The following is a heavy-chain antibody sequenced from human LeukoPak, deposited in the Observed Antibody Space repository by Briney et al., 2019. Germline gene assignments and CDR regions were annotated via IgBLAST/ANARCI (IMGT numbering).Heavy chain of an antibody. CDR2: IYYSGST. D-gene: IGHD3-22*01. J-gene: IGHJ5*02. CDR1: GGPVNSCVYY. CDR3: ARDYPDSSGYYHKWFDP. V-gene: IGHV4-61*08. Sequence: SETLSLTCTVSGGPVNSCVYYWSWIRQPPGKGLEWIGYIYYSGSTNYNPSLKSRVTLSVDTSKNQFSLDLSSVTAADTAVYYCARDYPDSSGYYHKWFDPWGQGILVTVSS.